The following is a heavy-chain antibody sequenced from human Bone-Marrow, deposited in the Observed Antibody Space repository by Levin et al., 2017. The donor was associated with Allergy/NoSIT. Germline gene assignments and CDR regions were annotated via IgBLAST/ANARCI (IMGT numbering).Heavy chain of an antibody. V-gene: IGHV4-31*03. CDR1: GGSISSGGYY. J-gene: IGHJ3*02. Sequence: SETLSLTCTVSGGSISSGGYYWSWIRQHPGKGLEWIGYIYYSGSTYYNPSLKSRVTISVDTSKNQFSLKLSSVTAADTAVYYCARTRIVATMEGDAFDIWGQGTMVTVSS. CDR3: ARTRIVATMEGDAFDI. CDR2: IYYSGST. D-gene: IGHD5-12*01.